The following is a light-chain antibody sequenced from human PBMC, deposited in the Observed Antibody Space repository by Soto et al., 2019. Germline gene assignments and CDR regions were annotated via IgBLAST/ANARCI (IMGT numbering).Light chain of an antibody. CDR1: QSVLYSSNNKNY. J-gene: IGKJ1*01. CDR3: QQYYITPRT. V-gene: IGKV4-1*01. CDR2: WAS. Sequence: DIVMTQSPDSLAVSLGERATINCKSSQSVLYSSNNKNYLAWYQQKPGQPPKLLIYWASTRESGVPDRFSGSGSGTDFTLTSSSLQAEDVAVYYGQQYYITPRTFGQGTNVEIK.